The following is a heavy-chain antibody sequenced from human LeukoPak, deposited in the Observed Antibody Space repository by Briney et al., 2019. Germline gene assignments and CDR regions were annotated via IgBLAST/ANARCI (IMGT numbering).Heavy chain of an antibody. CDR1: GFTFSNYA. D-gene: IGHD5-12*01. CDR2: INDNGSTR. V-gene: IGHV3-23*01. CDR3: AKDTQTWPRFPDY. J-gene: IGHJ4*02. Sequence: EGSLRLSCGASGFTFSNYAMSWVRQAPGKGLEWVSGINDNGSTRFYAASVEGRFTSSRDNPKNTLYLQMNGLRVEDTAVYYCAKDTQTWPRFPDYWGQGTLVTVSS.